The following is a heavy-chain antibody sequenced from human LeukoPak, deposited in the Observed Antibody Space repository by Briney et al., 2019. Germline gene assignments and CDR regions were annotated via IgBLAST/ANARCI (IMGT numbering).Heavy chain of an antibody. J-gene: IGHJ3*02. CDR1: GGSISSGGYY. D-gene: IGHD3-10*01. CDR2: IYYSGST. V-gene: IGHV4-31*03. Sequence: PSQTLSLTCTVSGGSISSGGYYWSWIRQHPGKGLEWIGYIYYSGSTYYNASLKSRVTISVDTSKNQFSLKLSSVTAADTAVYYCARDLGGSGSYWAHDDAFDIWGQGTMVTVSS. CDR3: ARDLGGSGSYWAHDDAFDI.